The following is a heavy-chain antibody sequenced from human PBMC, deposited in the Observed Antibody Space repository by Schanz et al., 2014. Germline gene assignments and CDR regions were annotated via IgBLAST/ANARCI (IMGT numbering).Heavy chain of an antibody. J-gene: IGHJ4*02. D-gene: IGHD2-8*02. CDR3: TRDSGGTWPWSPYY. CDR2: INYRGRT. CDR1: GGSISSHY. V-gene: IGHV4-59*11. Sequence: QVQLQESGPGLVKPSETLSLTCTVSGGSISSHYWSWIRQPPGKGLEFIGYINYRGRTSYNPSIKSRVTISLDKSKNQFSLKLSSVTAADTAVYYCTRDSGGTWPWSPYYWGQGILVTVSS.